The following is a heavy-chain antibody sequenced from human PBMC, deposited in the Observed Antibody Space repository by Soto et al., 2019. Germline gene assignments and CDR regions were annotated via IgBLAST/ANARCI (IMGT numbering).Heavy chain of an antibody. CDR3: ATPPGGGGY. CDR1: GFTVSNNY. J-gene: IGHJ4*02. CDR2: IYSGGYT. D-gene: IGHD3-10*01. Sequence: EVQLVESGGGLIQPGGSLRLSCAVSGFTVSNNYMSWVRQAPGKGLEGVSVIYSGGYTAYGDSVKGRFTISRDNSKNTLYPQKNSRGAADPAVFSGATPPGGGGYWGQGTLVTVSS. V-gene: IGHV3-53*01.